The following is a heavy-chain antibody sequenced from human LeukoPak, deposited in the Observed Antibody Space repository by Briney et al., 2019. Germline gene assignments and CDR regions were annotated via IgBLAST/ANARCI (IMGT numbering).Heavy chain of an antibody. CDR1: GFTFSDYW. Sequence: PGGSLRLSCEGSGFTFSDYWMVWVRQAPGKGLEWVANIIPAGRDTYYVDSVKGRFTISRENVKKSTVLQMNRGRVEETAFYHGVRWGVTGGMQDWGQGTLVTVS. CDR3: VRWGVTGGMQD. D-gene: IGHD4-23*01. J-gene: IGHJ4*02. CDR2: IIPAGRDT. V-gene: IGHV3-7*01.